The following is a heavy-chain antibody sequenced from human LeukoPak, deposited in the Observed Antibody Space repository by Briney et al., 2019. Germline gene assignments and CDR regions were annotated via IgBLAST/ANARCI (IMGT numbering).Heavy chain of an antibody. CDR1: GGTFSSYA. Sequence: ASVKVSCKASGGTFSSYAISWVRQAPGQGLEWMGIINPSGGSTSYAQKFQGRVTMTRDTSTSTVYMELSSLRSEDTAVYYCARDLSSYCGGDCSPGYWGQGTLVTVSS. V-gene: IGHV1-46*01. CDR3: ARDLSSYCGGDCSPGY. J-gene: IGHJ4*02. CDR2: INPSGGST. D-gene: IGHD2-21*02.